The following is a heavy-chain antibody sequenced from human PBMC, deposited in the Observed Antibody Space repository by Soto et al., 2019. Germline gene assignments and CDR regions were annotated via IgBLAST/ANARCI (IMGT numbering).Heavy chain of an antibody. J-gene: IGHJ4*02. V-gene: IGHV3-30*03. CDR2: ISSDGSFE. CDR3: VRDVVLADATAY. D-gene: IGHD2-21*01. CDR1: GFKSDSYV. Sequence: PGGSLRLSCVISGFKSDSYVIHWVHQTPGNGLQWVTAISSDGSFEQYIDSLKGRVTFSRDNSKNTLYLQMNSLRTEDTPLYYCVRDVVLADATAYWGKGALVTVSS.